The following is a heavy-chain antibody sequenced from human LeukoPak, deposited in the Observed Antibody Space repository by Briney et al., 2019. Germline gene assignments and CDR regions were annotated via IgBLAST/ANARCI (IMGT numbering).Heavy chain of an antibody. CDR3: ARAKNGCGGDCYSPSFFDY. V-gene: IGHV4-34*01. D-gene: IGHD2-21*01. Sequence: SETLSLTCAVYGGSFSDYYWSWIRQPPGKGPEWIGEINHSGSTNYNPSLKNRVTMSVDTSKNQFSLKLSSVTAADTAVYYCARAKNGCGGDCYSPSFFDYWGQGTLVTVSS. CDR1: GGSFSDYY. J-gene: IGHJ4*02. CDR2: INHSGST.